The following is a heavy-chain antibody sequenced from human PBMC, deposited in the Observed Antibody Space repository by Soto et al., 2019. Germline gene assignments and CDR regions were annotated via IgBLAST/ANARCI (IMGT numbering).Heavy chain of an antibody. J-gene: IGHJ6*02. D-gene: IGHD3-10*01. CDR2: IWYDGSNK. V-gene: IGHV3-33*01. CDR3: ARGRVGYYHYGMDA. Sequence: GGSLRLSCAASGFTFSSYGMHWVRQAPGKGLERVAVIWYDGSNKYYADSVKGRFTISRDNAKNTLYLQMKSMRAEDTAVYYCARGRVGYYHYGMDAWGQGTTVTVSS. CDR1: GFTFSSYG.